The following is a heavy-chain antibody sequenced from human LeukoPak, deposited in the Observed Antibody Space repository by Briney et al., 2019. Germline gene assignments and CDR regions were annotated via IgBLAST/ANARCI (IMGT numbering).Heavy chain of an antibody. Sequence: ASVKVSCKASGYTFTSYGINWVRQATGQGLEWMGWMNPNSGNTGYAQKFQGRVTMTRNTSISTAYMELSSPRSEDTAVYYCARGATYYDFWSGYLYYFDYWGQGTLVTVSS. J-gene: IGHJ4*02. V-gene: IGHV1-8*01. D-gene: IGHD3-3*01. CDR1: GYTFTSYG. CDR3: ARGATYYDFWSGYLYYFDY. CDR2: MNPNSGNT.